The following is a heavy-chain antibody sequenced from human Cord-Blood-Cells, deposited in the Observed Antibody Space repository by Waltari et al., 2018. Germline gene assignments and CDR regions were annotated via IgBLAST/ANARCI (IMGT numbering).Heavy chain of an antibody. D-gene: IGHD5-18*01. CDR3: AHSGGYSYGYYYYYGMDV. Sequence: QITLKESGPTLVKPTQTLTLTCTFSGFSLSTSGVGVGWIRQPPGKALEWLALIYWDDDKRYCPSLKSRLTITKDTPKNQVVLTMTNMDPVDTATYYCAHSGGYSYGYYYYYGMDVWGQGTTVTVSS. V-gene: IGHV2-5*02. J-gene: IGHJ6*02. CDR2: IYWDDDK. CDR1: GFSLSTSGVG.